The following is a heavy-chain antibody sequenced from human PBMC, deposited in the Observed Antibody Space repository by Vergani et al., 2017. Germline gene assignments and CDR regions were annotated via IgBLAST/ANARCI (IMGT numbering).Heavy chain of an antibody. J-gene: IGHJ3*02. D-gene: IGHD3-22*01. Sequence: QVQLHQWGAGLLKPSEILSLTCAVYGGSFSAYYWSWIRQPPGKGLEWIGEINHSGSTNYNPSLKSRVTISVDTSKNQFSLKLSSVTAADTAVYYCARDTFYYDNSGYYHDAFDIWGQGTMVTVSS. CDR2: INHSGST. CDR1: GGSFSAYY. CDR3: ARDTFYYDNSGYYHDAFDI. V-gene: IGHV4-34*01.